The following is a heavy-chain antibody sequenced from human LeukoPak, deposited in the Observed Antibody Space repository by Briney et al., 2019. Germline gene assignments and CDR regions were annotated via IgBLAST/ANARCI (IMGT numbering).Heavy chain of an antibody. V-gene: IGHV1-8*01. CDR1: GYTFTSYD. J-gene: IGHJ5*02. CDR3: ARDSQLVLYNWFDP. Sequence: ASVKVSCKASGYTFTSYDIKWVRQATGQGLEWMGWMNSNSGNTGYAQKFQGRVTMTRNTSISTAYMELSSLRSEDTAVYYCARDSQLVLYNWFDPWGQGTLVTVSS. D-gene: IGHD6-6*01. CDR2: MNSNSGNT.